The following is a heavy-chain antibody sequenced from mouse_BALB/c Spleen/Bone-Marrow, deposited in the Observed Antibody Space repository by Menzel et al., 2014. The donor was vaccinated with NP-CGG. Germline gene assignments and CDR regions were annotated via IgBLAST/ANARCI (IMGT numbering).Heavy chain of an antibody. CDR3: ARGGFLLRSLALDY. CDR2: INPSTGFT. V-gene: IGHV1-4*01. D-gene: IGHD1-1*01. Sequence: QVQLQQPGAELARPGASVKMSCKASGYTFTTYTMHWVQQRPGQGLEWVGYINPSTGFTNYNQIFKDKATLAADKSSSTAYMQLSSLTSEDSAVYYCARGGFLLRSLALDYWGQGTSVTVSS. CDR1: GYTFTTYT. J-gene: IGHJ4*01.